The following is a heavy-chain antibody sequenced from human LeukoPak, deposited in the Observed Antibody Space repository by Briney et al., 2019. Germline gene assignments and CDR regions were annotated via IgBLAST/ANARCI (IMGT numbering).Heavy chain of an antibody. V-gene: IGHV4-61*02. D-gene: IGHD6-19*01. CDR2: IYTSGST. CDR3: ARDGSGWLNWFDP. CDR1: GGSISSGTYY. J-gene: IGHJ5*02. Sequence: SETLSLTCTVSGGSISSGTYYWSWIRQPAGKGLEWIGRIYTSGSTNYDPSLKSRVTISLDPSKNQFSLKLSSVTAADTAVYYCARDGSGWLNWFDPWGQGTLVTVSS.